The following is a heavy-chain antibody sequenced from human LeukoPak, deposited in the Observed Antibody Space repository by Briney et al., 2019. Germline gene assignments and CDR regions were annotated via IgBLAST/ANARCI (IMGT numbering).Heavy chain of an antibody. J-gene: IGHJ1*01. D-gene: IGHD4-23*01. CDR3: ARHPYGGNSDFQH. V-gene: IGHV4-39*01. CDR2: IYYSGST. CDR1: GGSISISSYY. Sequence: SETLSLTCTVSGGSISISSYYWGWIRQPPGKGLEWIGSIYYSGSTYYNPSLKSRVTISVDTSKNQFSLKLSSVTAADTAVYYCARHPYGGNSDFQHWGQGTLVIVSS.